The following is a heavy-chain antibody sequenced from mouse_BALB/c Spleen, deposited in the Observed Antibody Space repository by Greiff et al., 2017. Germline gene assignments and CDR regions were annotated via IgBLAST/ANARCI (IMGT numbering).Heavy chain of an antibody. Sequence: QLQQSGAELMKPGASVKISCKATGYPFSSYWLEWVKQRPGHGLEWIGEILPRSGSTNYNEKFTGKATFTADTSSNTAYMQLSSLTSEDSAVYYCARANWDRWYFDVWGAGTTVTVSS. J-gene: IGHJ1*01. CDR2: ILPRSGST. CDR1: GYPFSSYW. V-gene: IGHV1-9*01. D-gene: IGHD4-1*01. CDR3: ARANWDRWYFDV.